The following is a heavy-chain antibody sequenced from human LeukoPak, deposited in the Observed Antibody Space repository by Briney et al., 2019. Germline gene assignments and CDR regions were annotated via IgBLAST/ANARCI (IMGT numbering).Heavy chain of an antibody. V-gene: IGHV4-59*01. Sequence: PSETLSLTCTVSGGSISSYYWSWIRQPPGKGLEWIGYIYCSGSTNYNPSLKSRVTISVDTSKNQFSLKLTSVTAADTAVYYCARGAGGSYYYWGQGTLVTVSS. CDR2: IYCSGST. CDR3: ARGAGGSYYY. CDR1: GGSISSYY. J-gene: IGHJ4*02. D-gene: IGHD3-16*01.